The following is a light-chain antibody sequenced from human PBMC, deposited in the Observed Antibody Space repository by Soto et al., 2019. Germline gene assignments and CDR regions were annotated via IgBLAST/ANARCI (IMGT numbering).Light chain of an antibody. J-gene: IGKJ5*01. CDR1: QSININ. V-gene: IGKV3-15*01. Sequence: EIGMTQSPATLSVSPGERATLSCRASQSININLAWYQQKPGQAPRLLIYGASTRATGLPARFSGSGSGTEFTLIISSLQSEDSAVYYCQQYDNWPITFGQGTRL. CDR3: QQYDNWPIT. CDR2: GAS.